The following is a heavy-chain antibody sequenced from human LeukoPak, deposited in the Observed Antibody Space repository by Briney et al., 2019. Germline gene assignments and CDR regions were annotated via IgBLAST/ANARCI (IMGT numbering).Heavy chain of an antibody. Sequence: GGSLRLSCAASGFTFSSYGMHWVRQAPGKGLEWVAVISYDGSNKYYADSVKGRFTISRDNSKNTLYLQMNSLRAEDTAVYYCAKGRRYARLGELPIDYWGQGTLVTVSS. J-gene: IGHJ4*02. CDR1: GFTFSSYG. V-gene: IGHV3-30*18. D-gene: IGHD3-16*01. CDR2: ISYDGSNK. CDR3: AKGRRYARLGELPIDY.